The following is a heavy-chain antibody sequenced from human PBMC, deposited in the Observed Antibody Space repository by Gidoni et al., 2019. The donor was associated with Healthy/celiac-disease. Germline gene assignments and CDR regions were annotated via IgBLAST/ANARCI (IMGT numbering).Heavy chain of an antibody. Sequence: EVQLLESGGGLVQPGGSLRLSCAASGFPFSSYAMSGVRQAPGKGLEWVSAISGSGGSTYYADSVKGRFTISRDNSKNTLYLQMNSLRAEDTAVYYCAKEIAARPAYWYFDLWGRGTLVTVSS. V-gene: IGHV3-23*01. CDR1: GFPFSSYA. J-gene: IGHJ2*01. CDR3: AKEIAARPAYWYFDL. CDR2: ISGSGGST. D-gene: IGHD6-6*01.